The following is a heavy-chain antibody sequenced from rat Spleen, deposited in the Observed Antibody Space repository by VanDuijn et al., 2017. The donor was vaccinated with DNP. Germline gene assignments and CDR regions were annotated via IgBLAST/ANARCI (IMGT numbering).Heavy chain of an antibody. V-gene: IGHV3-3*01. D-gene: IGHD1-11*01. CDR1: GYSISSSYR. Sequence: EVQLQESGPGLVKPSQSLSLTCSVTGYSISSSYRWNWIRKFPGKKLEWMGYINSAGSTNYNPALKSRISITRDTSKNQFFLRVNSVIIEDTATYYCAKMHYGIPDCGQGVMVTVSS. J-gene: IGHJ2*01. CDR2: INSAGST. CDR3: AKMHYGIPD.